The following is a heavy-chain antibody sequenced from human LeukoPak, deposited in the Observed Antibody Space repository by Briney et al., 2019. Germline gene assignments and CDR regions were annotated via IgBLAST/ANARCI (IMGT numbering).Heavy chain of an antibody. V-gene: IGHV1-24*01. Sequence: ASVKVSCKVSGYTLTELSMHWVRQAPGKGLEWMGGFDPEDGETIYAQKFQGRVTMTEDTSTDTAYMELSSLRSEDTAVYYCATWGAMVRGPQPHCYFDYWGQGTLVTVSS. CDR1: GYTLTELS. CDR2: FDPEDGET. CDR3: ATWGAMVRGPQPHCYFDY. J-gene: IGHJ4*02. D-gene: IGHD3-10*01.